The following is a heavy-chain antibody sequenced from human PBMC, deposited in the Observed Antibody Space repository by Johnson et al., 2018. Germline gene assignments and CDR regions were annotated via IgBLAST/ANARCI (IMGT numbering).Heavy chain of an antibody. Sequence: QVQLVESGAEVKKPGSSVKVSCKASGGTFSSYAISWVRQAPGQGLEWMGGIIPIFGTANYAQKFQGRVTITADESTSTAYRELSSLRSEDTAVYYCARASRYCSSTSCYGFGMDVWGQGTTVTVSS. CDR1: GGTFSSYA. V-gene: IGHV1-69*01. CDR2: IIPIFGTA. J-gene: IGHJ6*02. CDR3: ARASRYCSSTSCYGFGMDV. D-gene: IGHD2-2*01.